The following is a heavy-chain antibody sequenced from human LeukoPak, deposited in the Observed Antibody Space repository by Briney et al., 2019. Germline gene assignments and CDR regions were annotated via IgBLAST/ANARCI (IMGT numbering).Heavy chain of an antibody. J-gene: IGHJ5*02. CDR1: GGTFSSYA. CDR2: IIPIFGTA. CDR3: ARDREMATNPNWFDP. Sequence: SVKVSCKXSGGTFSSYAISWVRQAPGQGLEWMGGIIPIFGTANYAQKFQGRVTITADESTSTAYMELSSLRSEDTAVYYCARDREMATNPNWFDPWGQGTLVTVSS. V-gene: IGHV1-69*01. D-gene: IGHD5-24*01.